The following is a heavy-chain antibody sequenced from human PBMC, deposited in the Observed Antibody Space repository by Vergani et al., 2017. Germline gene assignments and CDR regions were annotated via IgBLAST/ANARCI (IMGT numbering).Heavy chain of an antibody. Sequence: QVQILQSGGGVVQPGGSLRLSCTLSGFTLNTYGMHWVRQAPGKGLEWVAFIRYDGSNKYYADSVKGRFTISRDNSKNTLYLQMNSLRAEDTAVYYCAKLSTTVVTVDYWGQGTLVTVSS. D-gene: IGHD4-23*01. J-gene: IGHJ4*02. CDR1: GFTLNTYG. CDR3: AKLSTTVVTVDY. CDR2: IRYDGSNK. V-gene: IGHV3-30*02.